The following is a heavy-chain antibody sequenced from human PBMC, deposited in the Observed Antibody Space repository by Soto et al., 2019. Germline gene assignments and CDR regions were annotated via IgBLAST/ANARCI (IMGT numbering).Heavy chain of an antibody. V-gene: IGHV4-59*01. CDR1: GGSISSYY. Sequence: SETLSLTCTVSGGSISSYYWSWIRQPPGKGLEWIGYIYYSGSTNYNPSLNSRVTISVDTSKNQFSLKLRSVTAADTAVYYWARILAYSCRWGEEYWGRGTLVIVAS. CDR3: ARILAYSCRWGEEY. J-gene: IGHJ4*02. CDR2: IYYSGST. D-gene: IGHD3-16*01.